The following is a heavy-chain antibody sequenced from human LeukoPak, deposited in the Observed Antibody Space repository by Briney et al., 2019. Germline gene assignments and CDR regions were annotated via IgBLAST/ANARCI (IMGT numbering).Heavy chain of an antibody. V-gene: IGHV3-23*01. D-gene: IGHD3-3*01. CDR3: AGGVRFLEWLLTEPNFDY. J-gene: IGHJ4*02. CDR2: ISGSGDKI. CDR1: GFTFSNSA. Sequence: PGGSLRLSCAASGFTFSNSAMTWVRQAPGKGLEWVSAISGSGDKIHYADSVKGRFTISRDNSKNTLYLQMNSLTVEDTAIYYCAGGVRFLEWLLTEPNFDYWGQGTLVTVSS.